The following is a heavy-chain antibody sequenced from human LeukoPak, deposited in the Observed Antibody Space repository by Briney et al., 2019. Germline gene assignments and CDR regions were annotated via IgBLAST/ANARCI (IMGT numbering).Heavy chain of an antibody. CDR1: GYTFTGYY. CDR3: ARGGGGVTYYYDSSGYYCGY. J-gene: IGHJ4*02. V-gene: IGHV1-2*02. Sequence: ASVKVSCKASGYTFTGYYMHWVRQAPGQGLEWMGWINPNSGGTNYAQKFQGRVTMTRDTSINTAYMALSRLRSDDSAVYYCARGGGGVTYYYDSSGYYCGYWGQGTLVTVSS. D-gene: IGHD3-22*01. CDR2: INPNSGGT.